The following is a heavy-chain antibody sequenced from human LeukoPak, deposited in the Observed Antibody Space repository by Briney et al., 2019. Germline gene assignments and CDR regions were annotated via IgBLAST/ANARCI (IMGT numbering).Heavy chain of an antibody. V-gene: IGHV3-30*01. D-gene: IGHD4-17*01. CDR3: ARDKGPTVTGWFDP. CDR2: ISYDGSNK. Sequence: PGRSLRLSCGASGFTFSSYAMHWVRQAPGKGLEWVAVISYDGSNKYYADSVKGRFTISRDNSKNTLYLQMNSLRAEGTAVYYCARDKGPTVTGWFDPWGQGTLVTVSS. CDR1: GFTFSSYA. J-gene: IGHJ5*02.